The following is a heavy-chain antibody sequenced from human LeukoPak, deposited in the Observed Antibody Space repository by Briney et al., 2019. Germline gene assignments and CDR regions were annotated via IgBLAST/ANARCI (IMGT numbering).Heavy chain of an antibody. CDR3: ARGRVVRGVISYYFDY. V-gene: IGHV4-31*03. CDR2: IYCSGST. D-gene: IGHD3-10*01. J-gene: IGHJ4*02. Sequence: SQTLSLTCTVSGGSISSGGYYWSWIRQHPGKGLEWIGYIYCSGSTYYNPSLKSRVTISVDTSKNQFSLKLSSVTAADTAVYYCARGRVVRGVISYYFDYWGQGTLVTVSS. CDR1: GGSISSGGYY.